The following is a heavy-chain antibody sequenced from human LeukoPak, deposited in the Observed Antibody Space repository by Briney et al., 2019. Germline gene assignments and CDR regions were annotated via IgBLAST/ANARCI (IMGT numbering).Heavy chain of an antibody. J-gene: IGHJ4*02. V-gene: IGHV3-21*01. CDR2: ISSSSSYI. D-gene: IGHD6-19*01. Sequence: GGSLRLSCVASGFTFSSYYMSWVRQAPGKGLEWVSSISSSSSYIYYVDSVKGRFTISRDNAKNSLYLQMNSLRAEDTAVYYCARERIAVAGSYYFDYWGQGTLVTVSS. CDR3: ARERIAVAGSYYFDY. CDR1: GFTFSSYY.